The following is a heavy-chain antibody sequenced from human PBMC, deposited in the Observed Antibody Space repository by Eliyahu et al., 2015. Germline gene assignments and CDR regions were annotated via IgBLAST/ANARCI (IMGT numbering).Heavy chain of an antibody. J-gene: IGHJ5*02. CDR3: ARASITMIVALIGWFDP. CDR2: XIPILGIA. V-gene: IGHV1-69*04. CDR1: GGTFSSXX. Sequence: QVQLVQSGAEVKKPGSSVKVSCKASGGTFSSXXXSWVRQAPGQGLEWMGXXIPILGIAXYAQKFQGRVTITADKSTSTAYMELSSLRSEDTAVYYCARASITMIVALIGWFDPWGQGTLVTVSS. D-gene: IGHD3-22*01.